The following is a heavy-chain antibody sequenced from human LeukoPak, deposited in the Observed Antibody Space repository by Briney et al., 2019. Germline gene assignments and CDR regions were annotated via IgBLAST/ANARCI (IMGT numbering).Heavy chain of an antibody. D-gene: IGHD2-2*01. V-gene: IGHV3-21*01. J-gene: IGHJ2*01. CDR2: TSSDSTYI. CDR3: VRALGYCGGSSGRHWYFDL. CDR1: AFTFTSST. Sequence: PGGSLRLSCAASAFTFTSSTMNWVRQAPGKGLEWVSSTSSDSTYIYYADSVKGRFTISRDNAKNSLYLQINSLRAEDPAMYYCVRALGYCGGSSGRHWYFDLWGRGTLVTVSS.